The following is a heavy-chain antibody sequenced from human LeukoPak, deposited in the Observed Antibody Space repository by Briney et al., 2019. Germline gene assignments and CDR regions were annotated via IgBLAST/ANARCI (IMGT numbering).Heavy chain of an antibody. Sequence: PGGSLRLSCAASGFTFSSYSMNWVHQAPGKGLEWVSYISSSSSTIYYADSVKGRFTISRDNAKNSLYLQMNSLRAEDTAVYYCARDLTILTGYFQTFDYWGQGTLVTVSS. V-gene: IGHV3-48*04. J-gene: IGHJ4*02. CDR1: GFTFSSYS. CDR3: ARDLTILTGYFQTFDY. D-gene: IGHD3-9*01. CDR2: ISSSSSTI.